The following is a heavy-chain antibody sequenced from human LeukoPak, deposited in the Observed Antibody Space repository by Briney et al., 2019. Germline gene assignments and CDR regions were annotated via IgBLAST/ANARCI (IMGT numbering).Heavy chain of an antibody. CDR2: IYPGDSDT. CDR1: GYSFTSYW. V-gene: IGHV5-51*01. Sequence: LGESLKISCKGSGYSFTSYWIGWVRQMPGKGLEWMGIIYPGDSDTRYSPSFQGQVTISADKSISTAYLQWSSLKASDTAMYYCARRSYSSSWYRVGYYFDYWGQGTLVTVSS. CDR3: ARRSYSSSWYRVGYYFDY. D-gene: IGHD6-13*01. J-gene: IGHJ4*02.